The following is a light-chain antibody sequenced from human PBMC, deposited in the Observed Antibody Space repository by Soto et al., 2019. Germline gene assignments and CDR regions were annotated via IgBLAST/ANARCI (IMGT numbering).Light chain of an antibody. V-gene: IGKV3D-20*02. J-gene: IGKJ2*01. CDR3: QQRANWLMYT. Sequence: EIVLTQSPGTLSLSPGERTTLSCRASQSVSSNFLDWYQQKPGQAPRLLIYGASSRATGIPDRFSGSGSGTDFTLTISRLEPEDFAVYYCQQRANWLMYTFGQGTKLEIK. CDR1: QSVSSNF. CDR2: GAS.